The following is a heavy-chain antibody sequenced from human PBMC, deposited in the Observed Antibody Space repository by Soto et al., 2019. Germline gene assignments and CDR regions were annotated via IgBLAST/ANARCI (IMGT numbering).Heavy chain of an antibody. Sequence: SETLSLTCTVSGGSISSSSYYWGWIRQPPGKGLEWIGSIYYSGSTYYNPSLKSRVTISVDTSKNQFSLKLSSVTAADTAVYYCARLVEMATSDYWGQGTLVTVSS. CDR2: IYYSGST. CDR3: ARLVEMATSDY. CDR1: GGSISSSSYY. D-gene: IGHD5-12*01. J-gene: IGHJ4*02. V-gene: IGHV4-39*01.